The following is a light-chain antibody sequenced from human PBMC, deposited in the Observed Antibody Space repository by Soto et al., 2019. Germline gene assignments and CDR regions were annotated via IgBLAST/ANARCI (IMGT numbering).Light chain of an antibody. Sequence: QSALTQPRSVSGSPGQSVTISCTGTSSDVGDYNYVSWYQQHPDKAPKLMIYDVSKWPSGVPDRFSGSKSGNTASLTISGLQAEDEADYYCCSYAGSYTYVFGTGTKLTVL. CDR3: CSYAGSYTYV. CDR1: SSDVGDYNY. CDR2: DVS. V-gene: IGLV2-11*01. J-gene: IGLJ1*01.